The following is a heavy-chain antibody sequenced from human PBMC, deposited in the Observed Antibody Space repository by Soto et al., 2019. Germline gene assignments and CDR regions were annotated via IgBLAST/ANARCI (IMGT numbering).Heavy chain of an antibody. D-gene: IGHD2-21*02. CDR3: ARAVMLTALSDFDH. J-gene: IGHJ4*02. V-gene: IGHV1-18*01. CDR1: GYMFSKYG. Sequence: QIQLVQSGAEVKKTGASVKVSCKASGYMFSKYGIAWVRQAPGQGLEWMGWISASNGNTNFARKLQGRVIMTTDTSTNTAYMELTNLKSDDTGVYFCARAVMLTALSDFDHWGQGTLVTVSS. CDR2: ISASNGNT.